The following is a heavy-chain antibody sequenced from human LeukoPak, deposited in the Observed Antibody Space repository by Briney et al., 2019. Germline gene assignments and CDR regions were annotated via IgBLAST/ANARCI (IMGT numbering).Heavy chain of an antibody. J-gene: IGHJ3*02. Sequence: ASVKVSCKASGVTFSSYAISWVRQAPGQGLEWMGGIIPIFGKANYAQRFEGRVTITADKSTSTAYMELSSLRSEDTAVYYCARWYSYAKGYAFDIWGQGTMVTVSS. CDR2: IIPIFGKA. V-gene: IGHV1-69*06. CDR1: GVTFSSYA. CDR3: ARWYSYAKGYAFDI. D-gene: IGHD5-18*01.